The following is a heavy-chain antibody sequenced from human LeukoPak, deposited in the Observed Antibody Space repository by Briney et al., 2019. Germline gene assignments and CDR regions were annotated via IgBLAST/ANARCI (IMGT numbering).Heavy chain of an antibody. CDR1: GFTFDDYA. CDR2: ISGSGGST. D-gene: IGHD6-13*01. CDR3: AKFVQQLVISAFDI. J-gene: IGHJ3*02. Sequence: GGSLRLSCAASGFTFDDYAMHWVRQAPGKGLEWVSAISGSGGSTYYADSVKGRFTISRDNSKNTLYLQMNSLRAEDTAVYYCAKFVQQLVISAFDIWGQGTMVTVSS. V-gene: IGHV3-23*01.